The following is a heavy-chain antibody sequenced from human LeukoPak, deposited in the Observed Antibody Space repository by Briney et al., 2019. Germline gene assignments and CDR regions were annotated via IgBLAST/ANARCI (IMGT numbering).Heavy chain of an antibody. D-gene: IGHD2-8*01. V-gene: IGHV3-23*01. CDR3: ATRLSCSNGVCYGLGY. CDR1: TLTFSSYA. Sequence: GGSLRLSCAASTLTFSSYAMNWVRQAPGKGPEWVSSVTGSGGSTFYADSVKGRFTISRDNSKNTVYPQMNSLRPEDTAIYYCATRLSCSNGVCYGLGYWGQGTLVTVSS. CDR2: VTGSGGST. J-gene: IGHJ4*02.